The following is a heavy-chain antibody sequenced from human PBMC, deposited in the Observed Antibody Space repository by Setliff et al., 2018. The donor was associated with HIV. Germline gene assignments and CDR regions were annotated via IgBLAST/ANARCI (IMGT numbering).Heavy chain of an antibody. D-gene: IGHD5-18*01. Sequence: GGSLRLSCAASGFTFRTYWMSWVRQTPGKGLEWVANIKPDGSEKYYVDSVKGRFAISRDNAKNSLYLQMNSLRAEGTAVYYCARDPGYSYEGDAFDIWGQGTMVTVSS. CDR2: IKPDGSEK. CDR1: GFTFRTYW. V-gene: IGHV3-7*01. J-gene: IGHJ3*02. CDR3: ARDPGYSYEGDAFDI.